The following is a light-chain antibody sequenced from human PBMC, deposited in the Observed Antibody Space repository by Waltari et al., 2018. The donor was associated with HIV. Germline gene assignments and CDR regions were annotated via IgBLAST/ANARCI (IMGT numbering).Light chain of an antibody. CDR1: SSNIGNNY. Sequence: QSVLTQPPSMSAAPGQRVTISCSGSSSNIGNNYVSWYQQLPGTAPKLLISCNNKRFAGMPDRFSGSVSGTSATLGRTGLQTGDEADYYCGTWDNTRSAVVFGGGTKLAVL. V-gene: IGLV1-51*01. CDR2: CNN. CDR3: GTWDNTRSAVV. J-gene: IGLJ2*01.